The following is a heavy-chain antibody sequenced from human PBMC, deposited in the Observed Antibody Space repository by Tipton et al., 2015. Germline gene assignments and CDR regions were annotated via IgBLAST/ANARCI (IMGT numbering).Heavy chain of an antibody. Sequence: SLRLSCAASGFTFSSYGMHWVRQAPGKGLEWVAVISYDGSNKYYADSVKGRFTISRDNSKNTLYLQMNSLRAEDTAVYYCARVNSSSSETPSYYFDYWGQGTLVTVSS. V-gene: IGHV3-30*03. CDR2: ISYDGSNK. CDR1: GFTFSSYG. D-gene: IGHD6-6*01. CDR3: ARVNSSSSETPSYYFDY. J-gene: IGHJ4*02.